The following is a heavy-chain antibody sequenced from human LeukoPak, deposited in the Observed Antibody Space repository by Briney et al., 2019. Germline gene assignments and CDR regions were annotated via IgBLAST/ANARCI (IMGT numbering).Heavy chain of an antibody. CDR3: ARVGATWVDYYYYGMDV. Sequence: SETLSLTCTVSGGSISSYYWSWIRQPPGKGLEWIGYIYYSGSTNYNPSLKSRVTISVDTSKDRFSLKLSSVTAADTAVYYCARVGATWVDYYYYGMDVWGQGTTVTVSS. V-gene: IGHV4-59*08. D-gene: IGHD3-3*01. J-gene: IGHJ6*02. CDR2: IYYSGST. CDR1: GGSISSYY.